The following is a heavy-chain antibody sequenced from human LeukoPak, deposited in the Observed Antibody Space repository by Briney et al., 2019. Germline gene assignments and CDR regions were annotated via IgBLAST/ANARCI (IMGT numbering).Heavy chain of an antibody. CDR2: ISSSSSYI. CDR3: ARADSSGWYGGCFDY. J-gene: IGHJ4*02. D-gene: IGHD6-19*01. CDR1: GFTFSSYS. Sequence: GGSLRLTCAASGFTFSSYSMNWVRQAPGKGLEWVSSISSSSSYIYYADSVKGRFTISRDNAKNSLYLQMNSLRAEDTAVYYCARADSSGWYGGCFDYWGQGTLVTVSS. V-gene: IGHV3-21*01.